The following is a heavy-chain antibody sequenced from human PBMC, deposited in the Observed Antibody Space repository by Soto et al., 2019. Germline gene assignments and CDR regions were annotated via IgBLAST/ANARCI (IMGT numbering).Heavy chain of an antibody. CDR1: GYTFTSYG. D-gene: IGHD3-10*01. CDR3: ARDRGLAEYVAGSYYSHNLGMGG. V-gene: IGHV1-18*04. CDR2: ISAYNGNT. J-gene: IGHJ6*02. Sequence: GASVKVSCKASGYTFTSYGISWVRQAPGQGLERMGWISAYNGNTNYAQKLQGRVTITADASTTTAYMELSSLRSEATAVYYCARDRGLAEYVAGSYYSHNLGMGGWGRGTTGTVSS.